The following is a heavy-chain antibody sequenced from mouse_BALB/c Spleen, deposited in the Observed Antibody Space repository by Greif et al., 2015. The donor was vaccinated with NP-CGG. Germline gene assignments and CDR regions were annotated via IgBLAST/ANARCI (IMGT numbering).Heavy chain of an antibody. CDR2: IDPENGDT. D-gene: IGHD1-1*01. CDR1: GFNIKDYY. Sequence: EVKVVESGAELVRSGASAKLSCTASGFNIKDYYMHWVKQRPEQGLEWIGWIDPENGDTEYAPKFQGKATMTADTSSNTAYLQLSSLTSEDTAVYYCNALRHFFDYGSSSFAYWGQGTLVTVSA. V-gene: IGHV14-4*02. CDR3: NALRHFFDYGSSSFAY. J-gene: IGHJ3*01.